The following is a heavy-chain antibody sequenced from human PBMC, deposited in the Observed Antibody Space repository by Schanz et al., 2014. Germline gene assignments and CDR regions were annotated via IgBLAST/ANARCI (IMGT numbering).Heavy chain of an antibody. J-gene: IGHJ5*02. D-gene: IGHD5-12*01. Sequence: QVQLVQSGVEVKKPGASVKVSCKASGYSFTGYYMNWVRQAPGQGLEWMGWINPSSGGTNYAQKSQGRVTMTRAPSLSTAYMELNRLRSDETAVYYCARAAYGGYASTPLRSWGQGTLVTVSS. V-gene: IGHV1-2*02. CDR2: INPSSGGT. CDR1: GYSFTGYY. CDR3: ARAAYGGYASTPLRS.